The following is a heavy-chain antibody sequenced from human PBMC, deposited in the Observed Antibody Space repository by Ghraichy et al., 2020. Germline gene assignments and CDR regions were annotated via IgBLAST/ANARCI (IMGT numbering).Heavy chain of an antibody. CDR3: ARDLAAAGTTPLGY. D-gene: IGHD6-13*01. V-gene: IGHV4-4*02. CDR1: GGSISSSNW. J-gene: IGHJ4*02. CDR2: IYHSGST. Sequence: SETLSLTCAVSGGSISSSNWWSWVRQPPGKGLEWIGEIYHSGSTNYNPSLKSRVTISVDKSKNQFSLKLSSVTAADTAVYYCARDLAAAGTTPLGYWGQGTLVTVSS.